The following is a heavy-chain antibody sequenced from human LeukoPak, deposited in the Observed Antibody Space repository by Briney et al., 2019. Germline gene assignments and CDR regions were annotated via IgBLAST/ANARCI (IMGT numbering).Heavy chain of an antibody. Sequence: GGSLRLSCAASGFSFSSHALNWVRQAPGKGLEWVSTISGSSGSTYYTDSVKGRFTISRDNSKNTLYLQMNSLRAEDTAVYYCAKELAVAVFLGGDYWGQGTLVTVSS. J-gene: IGHJ4*02. D-gene: IGHD3-16*01. V-gene: IGHV3-23*01. CDR3: AKELAVAVFLGGDY. CDR2: ISGSSGST. CDR1: GFSFSSHA.